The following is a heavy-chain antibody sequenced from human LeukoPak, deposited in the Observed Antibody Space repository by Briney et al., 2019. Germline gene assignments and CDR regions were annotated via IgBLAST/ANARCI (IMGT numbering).Heavy chain of an antibody. V-gene: IGHV7-4-1*02. Sequence: ASVKVSCKASGYTFTSYAMNWVRQAPGQGLEWMGWINTNTGNPTYAQGFTRRFVFSLDTSVSTAYLQISSLKAEDTAVYYCASNYGSGSSGWFDPWGQGTLVTVSS. J-gene: IGHJ5*02. CDR2: INTNTGNP. D-gene: IGHD3-10*01. CDR3: ASNYGSGSSGWFDP. CDR1: GYTFTSYA.